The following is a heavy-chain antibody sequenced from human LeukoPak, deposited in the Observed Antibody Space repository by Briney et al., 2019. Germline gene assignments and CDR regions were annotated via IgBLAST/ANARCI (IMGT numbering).Heavy chain of an antibody. D-gene: IGHD6-19*01. CDR3: AKELMVVAGADAFDI. CDR2: ISNSGGAT. Sequence: GGSLRLSCAASGFSFSAYAMSWVRQAPGKGLEWASTISNSGGATYYTDSVKGRFTISRDNSKNTLYLQMNSLRAEDTAVYYCAKELMVVAGADAFDIWGQGTLVTVSS. J-gene: IGHJ3*02. V-gene: IGHV3-23*01. CDR1: GFSFSAYA.